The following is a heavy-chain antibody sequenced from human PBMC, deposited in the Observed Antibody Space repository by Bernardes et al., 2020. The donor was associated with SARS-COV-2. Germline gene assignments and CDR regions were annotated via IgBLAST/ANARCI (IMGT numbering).Heavy chain of an antibody. V-gene: IGHV3-23*01. D-gene: IGHD6-13*01. CDR3: ANSFPRSWLVDY. CDR1: GFTFSSYA. Sequence: GSLRLSCAASGFTFSSYAMSWVRQAPGKGLEWVSAISGSGGSTYYADSVKGRFTISRDNSKNTLYLQMNSLRAEDTAVYYCANSFPRSWLVDYWGQGTLVTVSS. J-gene: IGHJ4*02. CDR2: ISGSGGST.